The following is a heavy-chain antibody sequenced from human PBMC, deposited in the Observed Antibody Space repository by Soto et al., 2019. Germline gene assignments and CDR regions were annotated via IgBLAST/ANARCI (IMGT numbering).Heavy chain of an antibody. CDR3: AKTPRGLRIRGQFDY. Sequence: GGSLRLSCAASGFTFSSYAMSWVRQAPGKGLEWVSAISGSGGSTYYADSVKGRFTISRDNSKNTLYLQMNSLRAEDTAVYYCAKTPRGLRIRGQFDYWGQGTLVTVSS. CDR1: GFTFSSYA. V-gene: IGHV3-23*01. D-gene: IGHD5-12*01. J-gene: IGHJ4*02. CDR2: ISGSGGST.